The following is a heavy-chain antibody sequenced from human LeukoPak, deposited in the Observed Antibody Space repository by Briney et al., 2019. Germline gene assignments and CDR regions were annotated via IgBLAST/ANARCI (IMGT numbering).Heavy chain of an antibody. CDR3: ASLRGVNR. CDR2: ISSSGTTI. D-gene: IGHD3-10*01. V-gene: IGHV3-11*01. Sequence: PGGSLRLSCAASGFTVSSNEMSWIRQPPGKGPEWVSYISSSGTTIYYADSVRGRFTVSRDNAKNSLYLQMDSLSAEDTAVYYCASLRGVNRWGQGTLVTVSS. CDR1: GFTVSSNE. J-gene: IGHJ4*02.